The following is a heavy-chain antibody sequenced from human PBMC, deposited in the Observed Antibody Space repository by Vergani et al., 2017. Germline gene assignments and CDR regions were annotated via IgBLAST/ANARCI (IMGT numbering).Heavy chain of an antibody. CDR3: ARSTPGGYGTN. J-gene: IGHJ4*02. CDR2: IYYIGST. CDR1: GASVSSDNYY. Sequence: QVQLQESGPGLVKPSETLSLTCTVSGASVSSDNYYWSWIRQPPGKGLEWIGYIYYIGSTNYNPSLKSRVTISVDTSKNQFSLKVSSVTAADTAVYYCARSTPGGYGTNWGQGTLVTVSS. V-gene: IGHV4-61*01. D-gene: IGHD5-12*01.